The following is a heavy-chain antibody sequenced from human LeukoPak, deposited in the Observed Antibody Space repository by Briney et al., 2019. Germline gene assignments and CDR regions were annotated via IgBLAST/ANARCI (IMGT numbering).Heavy chain of an antibody. CDR1: GFTFSSYA. V-gene: IGHV3-23*01. Sequence: GGSLRLSCAASGFTFSSYAMSWVRQAPGKGLEWVSAISGSGGSTYYADSVKGRFTISRDNSKNTLYLQMNSLRAEDTAVYYCAKSGTTFEGVMLNWFDPWGQGTLVTVSS. CDR3: AKSGTTFEGVMLNWFDP. D-gene: IGHD3-16*01. J-gene: IGHJ5*02. CDR2: ISGSGGST.